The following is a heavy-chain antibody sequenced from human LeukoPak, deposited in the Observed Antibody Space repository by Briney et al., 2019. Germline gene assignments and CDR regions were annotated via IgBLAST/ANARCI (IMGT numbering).Heavy chain of an antibody. CDR3: ARVGGYYGSGSYYSFDP. J-gene: IGHJ5*02. Sequence: SETLSLTCTVSGGSISSYYWSWIRQPPGKGLEWIGYIYYSGSTNYNPSLKSRVTISVDTSKNQFSLKLSPVTAADTAVYYCARVGGYYGSGSYYSFDPWGQGTLVTVSS. CDR1: GGSISSYY. D-gene: IGHD3-10*01. V-gene: IGHV4-59*01. CDR2: IYYSGST.